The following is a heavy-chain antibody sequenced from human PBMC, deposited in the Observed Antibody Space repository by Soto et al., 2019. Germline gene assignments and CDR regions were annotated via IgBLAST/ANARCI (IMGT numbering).Heavy chain of an antibody. Sequence: PSETLSLTCTVSGGSISDVTYYWGWIRQPPGKGLEWIGSIYYTGSTYYNPSLKSRVTISVDTSKNQFSLKLTSVTAADTAVYYCARRPTGNFDYWGQGAPVTVS. CDR2: IYYTGST. D-gene: IGHD1-1*01. J-gene: IGHJ4*02. V-gene: IGHV4-39*01. CDR1: GGSISDVTYY. CDR3: ARRPTGNFDY.